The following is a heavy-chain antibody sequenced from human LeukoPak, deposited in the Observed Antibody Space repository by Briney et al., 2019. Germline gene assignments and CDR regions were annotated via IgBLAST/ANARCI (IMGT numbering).Heavy chain of an antibody. V-gene: IGHV1-2*02. D-gene: IGHD3-3*01. CDR1: GYTFTGYY. J-gene: IGHJ6*03. CDR2: INPNSGGT. Sequence: ASVKVSCKASGYTFTGYYMHWVRQAPGQGLEWMGWINPNSGGTNYAQKFQGRVTMTRDTSTSTAYMELSRLRSDDTAVYYCARVGVPYYYYMDVWGKGTTVTISS. CDR3: ARVGVPYYYYMDV.